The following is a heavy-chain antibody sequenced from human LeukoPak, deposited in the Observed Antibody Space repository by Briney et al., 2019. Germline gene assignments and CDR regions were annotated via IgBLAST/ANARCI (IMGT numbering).Heavy chain of an antibody. Sequence: GGSLRLSCAASGFTFSSSWMTWVRQAPGKGLEWVATFKPDGSEGSYVDSVKGRFTISRDNAKNSLFLQMISLRAEDTAVYYCARDRAYKSFDYWGQGALVTVSS. D-gene: IGHD3-16*01. CDR1: GFTFSSSW. CDR2: FKPDGSEG. J-gene: IGHJ4*02. CDR3: ARDRAYKSFDY. V-gene: IGHV3-7*04.